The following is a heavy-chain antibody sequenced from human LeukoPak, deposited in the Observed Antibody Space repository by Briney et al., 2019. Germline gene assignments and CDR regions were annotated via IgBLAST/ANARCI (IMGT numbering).Heavy chain of an antibody. CDR2: ITGGSNTI. CDR1: GFTFDIYG. CDR3: ARDGMGGSFDY. Sequence: PGGSLRLSCAASGFTFDIYGMNWVRQAPGKGLEWVSFITGGSNTIYYADSVKGRFTISRDNARNSLYLQMNSLRVDDTAVYYCARDGMGGSFDYWGQGTLVTVSS. D-gene: IGHD1-1*01. J-gene: IGHJ4*02. V-gene: IGHV3-48*01.